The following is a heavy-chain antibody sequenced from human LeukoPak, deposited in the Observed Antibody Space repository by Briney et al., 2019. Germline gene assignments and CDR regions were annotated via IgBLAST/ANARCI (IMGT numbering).Heavy chain of an antibody. J-gene: IGHJ4*02. V-gene: IGHV4-34*01. CDR3: ARGGAVLRFLEWFDY. Sequence: SETLSLTCAVYGGSFSGYYWSWIRQPPGKGLEWIGEINHSGSTNYNPSLKSRVTISVDTSKNQLSLKLSSVTAADTAVYYCARGGAVLRFLEWFDYWGQGTLVTVSS. D-gene: IGHD3-3*01. CDR2: INHSGST. CDR1: GGSFSGYY.